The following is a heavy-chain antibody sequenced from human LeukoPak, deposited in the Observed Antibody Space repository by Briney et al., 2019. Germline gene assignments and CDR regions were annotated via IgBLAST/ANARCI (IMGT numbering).Heavy chain of an antibody. D-gene: IGHD6-13*01. V-gene: IGHV1-58*02. CDR1: GFTFTNSA. Sequence: GASVKVSCKASGFTFTNSAMQWVRQARGQRLEWIGWIVVGSANTNCAQKFQERVTITRDMSTSTAYMELSSLTSEDTAVYYCAATIAADTGYYGLDVWGQGTTVTVSS. CDR3: AATIAADTGYYGLDV. CDR2: IVVGSANT. J-gene: IGHJ6*02.